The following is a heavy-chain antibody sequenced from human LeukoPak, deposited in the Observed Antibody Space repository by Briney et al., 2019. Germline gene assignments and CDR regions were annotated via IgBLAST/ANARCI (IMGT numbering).Heavy chain of an antibody. Sequence: PGGSLRLSCAASGFTFSSYAMSWVRQAPGKGLEWVSAISGSGGSTYYADSVKGRFTISRDNAKNSLYLQMNSLRAEDTAVYYCARDSKSSSRYYWYFDLWGRGTLVTVSS. V-gene: IGHV3-23*01. J-gene: IGHJ2*01. D-gene: IGHD6-13*01. CDR1: GFTFSSYA. CDR3: ARDSKSSSRYYWYFDL. CDR2: ISGSGGST.